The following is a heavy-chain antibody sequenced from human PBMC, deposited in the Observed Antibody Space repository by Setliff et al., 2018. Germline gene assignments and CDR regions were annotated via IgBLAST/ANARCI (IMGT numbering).Heavy chain of an antibody. V-gene: IGHV4-34*01. CDR2: INHSGST. CDR3: ARHRIAAAVHMDV. CDR1: SGSFSGYF. Sequence: PSETLSLTCAVYSGSFSGYFWSWIRQPPGKGLEWIGEINHSGSTNYNPSLKSRATISVDTSKNQFSLKLSSVTAADTAVYYCARHRIAAAVHMDVWGKGTTVTVSS. D-gene: IGHD6-13*01. J-gene: IGHJ6*03.